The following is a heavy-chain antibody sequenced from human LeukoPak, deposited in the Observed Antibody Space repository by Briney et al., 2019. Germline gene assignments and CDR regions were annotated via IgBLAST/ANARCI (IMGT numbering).Heavy chain of an antibody. D-gene: IGHD4-11*01. V-gene: IGHV3-21*01. CDR3: AREYAYSNYEMGYYYYYMDV. CDR2: ISPDSNYK. Sequence: GGSLRLSCAASGFTFSTYSMNWLRLAPGKGLEWVSSISPDSNYKYYVDSVKGRFTISRDNAKSSLYLQMNSLRAEDTAVYYCAREYAYSNYEMGYYYYYMDVWGKGTTVTVSS. J-gene: IGHJ6*03. CDR1: GFTFSTYS.